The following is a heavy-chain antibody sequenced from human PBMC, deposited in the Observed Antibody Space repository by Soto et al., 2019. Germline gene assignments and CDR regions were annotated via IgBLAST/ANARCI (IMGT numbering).Heavy chain of an antibody. D-gene: IGHD2-8*01. CDR3: ARDGGSSCTNGVCYID. J-gene: IGHJ4*02. Sequence: SETLSLTCTVSGGSISSGGYYWSWIRQHPGKGLEWIGYIYYSGSTYYNPSLKSRVTISVDTSKNQFSLKLSSVTAADTAVYYCARDGGSSCTNGVCYIDWGQGTLVTVSS. V-gene: IGHV4-31*03. CDR1: GGSISSGGYY. CDR2: IYYSGST.